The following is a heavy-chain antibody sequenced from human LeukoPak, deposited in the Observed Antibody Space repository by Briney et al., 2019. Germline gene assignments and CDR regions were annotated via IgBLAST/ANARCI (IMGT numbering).Heavy chain of an antibody. CDR1: GGSFSGYY. J-gene: IGHJ4*02. CDR2: INHSGST. CDR3: ARQRGYEFDY. Sequence: SETLSLTCAVYGGSFSGYYWSWIRQPPGKGLEWIGEINHSGSTNYNPSLKSRVTISVDTSKNQFSLKLSPVTAADTAVYYCARQRGYEFDYWGQGTLVTVSS. V-gene: IGHV4-34*01. D-gene: IGHD5-12*01.